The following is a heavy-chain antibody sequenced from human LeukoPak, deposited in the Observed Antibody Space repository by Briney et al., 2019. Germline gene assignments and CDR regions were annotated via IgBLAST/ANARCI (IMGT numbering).Heavy chain of an antibody. CDR1: GFTISFYW. Sequence: GSLRLSCAASGFTISFYWMSWIRQPPGKGLEWIGEINHSGSTNYNPSLKSRVTISVDTSKNQFSLKLSSVTAADTAVYYCGVSSSSSKGSFDYWGQGTLVTVSS. V-gene: IGHV4-34*08. CDR3: GVSSSSSKGSFDY. J-gene: IGHJ4*02. D-gene: IGHD2-2*01. CDR2: INHSGST.